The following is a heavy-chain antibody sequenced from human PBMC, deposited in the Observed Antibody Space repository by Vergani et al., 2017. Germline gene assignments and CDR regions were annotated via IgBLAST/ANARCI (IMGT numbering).Heavy chain of an antibody. J-gene: IGHJ4*02. Sequence: QVQLVESGGGVVQRGGSLRLSCATSGFTLSNYDMQWIRQGPGKGLEFVAFIQFDGSNQYYADSVKGRFTLSRDFSKNTLYLQMNSLRTHDTATYYCAKHFSGWGIDYWGQGTQVIVSS. CDR2: IQFDGSNQ. V-gene: IGHV3-30*02. CDR3: AKHFSGWGIDY. D-gene: IGHD6-19*01. CDR1: GFTLSNYD.